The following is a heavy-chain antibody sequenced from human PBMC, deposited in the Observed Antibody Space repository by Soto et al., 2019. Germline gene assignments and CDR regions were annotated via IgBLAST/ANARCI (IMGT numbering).Heavy chain of an antibody. V-gene: IGHV1-69*13. D-gene: IGHD1-26*01. CDR2: IIPIFGTA. J-gene: IGHJ4*02. Sequence: EASVKVSCKASGGTFSSYAISWVRQAPGQGLEWMGGIIPIFGTANYAQKFQGRVTITADESTSTAYMELSSLRSEDTAVYYCARGSYYSSPIDYWGQGTLVTVSS. CDR3: ARGSYYSSPIDY. CDR1: GGTFSSYA.